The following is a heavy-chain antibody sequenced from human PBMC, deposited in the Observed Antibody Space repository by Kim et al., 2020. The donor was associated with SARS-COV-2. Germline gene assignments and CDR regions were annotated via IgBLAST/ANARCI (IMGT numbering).Heavy chain of an antibody. CDR1: GYIFTSFG. V-gene: IGHV1-18*01. J-gene: IGHJ4*02. D-gene: IGHD3-22*01. CDR3: ARYYYDNSGYNMHFDY. Sequence: ASVKVSCKASGYIFTSFGISWVRQAPGQGLEWMGWISGSNGFTNYAQKLQDRVTMTTDTSTSTAYMELRSLRSDDTALYYCARYYYDNSGYNMHFDYWGQGTLVTVSS. CDR2: ISGSNGFT.